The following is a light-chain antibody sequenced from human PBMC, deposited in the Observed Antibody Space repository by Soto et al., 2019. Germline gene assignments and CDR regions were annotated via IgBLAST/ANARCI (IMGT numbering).Light chain of an antibody. CDR1: SGYGNNK. J-gene: IGLJ2*01. CDR2: VGTGGMVG. V-gene: IGLV9-49*01. CDR3: GADHGSGSNFLVV. Sequence: QSVLTQPPSASASLGASVTLTCTLSSGYGNNKLDGNHQGPGKGPRFGRRVGTGGMVGSKGDGIPDRFSVLGSGLNRYLTIKNIQEEDESDYHCGADHGSGSNFLVVFGGGTKLTVL.